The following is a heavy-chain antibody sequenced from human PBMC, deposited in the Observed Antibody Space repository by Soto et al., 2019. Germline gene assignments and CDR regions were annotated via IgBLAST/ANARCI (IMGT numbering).Heavy chain of an antibody. CDR2: ISSGSSYI. Sequence: GGSLRLSCAASGFTFSSYSMNWVRQAPGKGLEWVSSISSGSSYIYYADSVKGRFTISRDNAKNSLYLQMNSLRAEDTAVYYCARETYGSGTSEVYYFDYWGQGTLVTVSS. CDR1: GFTFSSYS. CDR3: ARETYGSGTSEVYYFDY. J-gene: IGHJ4*02. D-gene: IGHD3-10*01. V-gene: IGHV3-21*01.